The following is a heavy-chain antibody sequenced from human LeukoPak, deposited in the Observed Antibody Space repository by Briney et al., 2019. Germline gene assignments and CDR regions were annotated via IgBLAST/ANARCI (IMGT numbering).Heavy chain of an antibody. CDR1: GFTFSSYA. Sequence: GGSLRLSCAASGFTFSSYAMSWVRQAPGKGLEWVSAISGSGGSTYYADSVKGRFTISRHNSKHTLYLQMNSLRAQDTAVYYCAKDPTLRYSSGWSSGDWFDPWGQGTLVTVSS. D-gene: IGHD6-19*01. V-gene: IGHV3-23*01. CDR3: AKDPTLRYSSGWSSGDWFDP. CDR2: ISGSGGST. J-gene: IGHJ5*02.